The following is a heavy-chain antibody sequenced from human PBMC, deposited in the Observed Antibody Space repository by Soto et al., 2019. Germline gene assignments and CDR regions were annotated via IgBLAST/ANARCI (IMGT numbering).Heavy chain of an antibody. CDR1: GGSVSSGSYY. J-gene: IGHJ5*02. CDR2: IYYSGST. V-gene: IGHV4-61*01. D-gene: IGHD3-10*01. Sequence: PSETLSLTCTVSGGSVSSGSYYWSWIRQPPGKGLEWIGYIYYSGSTNYNPSLKSRVTISVDTSKNQFSLKLSSVTAADTAVYYCARGSIWNWFDPWGQGTLVTVSS. CDR3: ARGSIWNWFDP.